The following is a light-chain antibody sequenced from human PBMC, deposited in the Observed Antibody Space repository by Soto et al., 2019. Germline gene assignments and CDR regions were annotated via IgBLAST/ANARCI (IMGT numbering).Light chain of an antibody. CDR2: GAS. V-gene: IGKV3-20*01. Sequence: EIVLTQSPGTVSLSPGERATLSCRASQSVSSNYLAWYQQKPGQAPRLLIYGASNRATGIPDRFSGSGSGTDFTLTINRLEPEDFVVYYCQQYGSSPLTSGGGTRVEIK. CDR3: QQYGSSPLT. CDR1: QSVSSNY. J-gene: IGKJ4*01.